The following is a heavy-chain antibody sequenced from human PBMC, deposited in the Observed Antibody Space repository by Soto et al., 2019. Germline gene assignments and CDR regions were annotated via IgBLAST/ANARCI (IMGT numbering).Heavy chain of an antibody. D-gene: IGHD1-1*01. J-gene: IGHJ5*02. Sequence: PSETLSLTCTVSGASISGFYLSWIRKSAGKGLEWIGHIYATGTTDYNPSLKSRVMMSVDTSKKQFSLKLRSVTAADTAVYYCVRDGTKTLRDWFDPWGQGISVTVSS. CDR1: GASISGFY. V-gene: IGHV4-4*07. CDR3: VRDGTKTLRDWFDP. CDR2: IYATGTT.